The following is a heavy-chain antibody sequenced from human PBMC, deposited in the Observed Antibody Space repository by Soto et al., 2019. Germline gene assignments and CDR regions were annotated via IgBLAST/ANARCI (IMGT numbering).Heavy chain of an antibody. CDR3: ARDRLRFLEWLPSHGMDV. Sequence: EVQLVESGGGLVKPGGSLRLSCAASGFTFSSYSMNWVRQAPGKGLEWVSSISSSSSYIYYADSVKGRFTISRDNAKNSLYLQMNSLRAEDTAVYYCARDRLRFLEWLPSHGMDVWGQGTTVTVSS. CDR1: GFTFSSYS. CDR2: ISSSSSYI. V-gene: IGHV3-21*04. J-gene: IGHJ6*02. D-gene: IGHD3-3*01.